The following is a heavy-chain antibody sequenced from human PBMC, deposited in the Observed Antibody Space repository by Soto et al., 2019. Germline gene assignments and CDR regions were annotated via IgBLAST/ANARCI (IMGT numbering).Heavy chain of an antibody. J-gene: IGHJ5*02. D-gene: IGHD4-17*01. V-gene: IGHV1-69*01. CDR1: GGTFSSYA. CDR3: ARLSPATVVTQA. CDR2: IIPIFGTA. Sequence: ASGGTFSSYAISWARQAPGQGLEWMGGIIPIFGTANYAQKFQGRVTITADESTSTAYMEPSSLRSEDTAVYYCARLSPATVVTQAWGQGTLVTVSS.